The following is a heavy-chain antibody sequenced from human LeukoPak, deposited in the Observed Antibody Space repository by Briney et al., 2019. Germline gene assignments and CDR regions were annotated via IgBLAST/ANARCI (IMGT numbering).Heavy chain of an antibody. J-gene: IGHJ4*02. V-gene: IGHV3-33*01. CDR3: ARDIVAAGGRYFDH. CDR1: GFTFSDYG. Sequence: AGGSLRLSCAASGFTFSDYGMHWVRRTPGRGLEWVAAIWYDGSNKYYADSVEGRFTISRDNSKNTLYLQMNSLRGEDMALYYCARDIVAAGGRYFDHWGQGTLVTVSS. D-gene: IGHD6-13*01. CDR2: IWYDGSNK.